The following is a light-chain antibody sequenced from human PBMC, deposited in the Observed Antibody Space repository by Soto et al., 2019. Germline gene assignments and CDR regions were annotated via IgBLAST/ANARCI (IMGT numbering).Light chain of an antibody. J-gene: IGKJ1*01. V-gene: IGKV3-15*01. CDR1: QSMSNN. CDR3: QQYGASPWT. Sequence: EIGMKLSPATLSVSTGDRATLSCRASQSMSNNVAWYQQKPGQAPRLLIYGASTRATGIPARFSGSGSGTEFTLTISRLEPEDFAVYSCQQYGASPWTFGQGTKVDI. CDR2: GAS.